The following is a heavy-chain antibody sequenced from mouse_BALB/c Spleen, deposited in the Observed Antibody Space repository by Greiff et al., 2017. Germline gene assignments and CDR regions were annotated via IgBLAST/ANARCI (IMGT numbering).Heavy chain of an antibody. Sequence: EVMLVESGGDLVKPGGSLKLSCAASGFTFSSYGMSWVRQTPDKRLEWVATISSGGSYTYYPDSVKGRFTISRDNAKNTLYLQMSSLKSEDTAMYYCARHSDSFAYWGQGTLVTVSA. CDR3: ARHSDSFAY. V-gene: IGHV5-6*01. CDR2: ISSGGSYT. J-gene: IGHJ3*01. D-gene: IGHD2-13*01. CDR1: GFTFSSYG.